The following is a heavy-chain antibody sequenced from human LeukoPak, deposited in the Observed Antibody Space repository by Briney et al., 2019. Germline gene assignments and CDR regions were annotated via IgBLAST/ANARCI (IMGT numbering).Heavy chain of an antibody. V-gene: IGHV3-73*01. J-gene: IGHJ5*02. CDR3: ARQKGDSSSGLFDP. Sequence: PGGSLRLSCAASGFTFSGSPMHWVRQASGKGLEWVGRIRSKANSYATAYAASVKGRFTISRDDSKNMAYLQMNSLKTEDTAVYYCARQKGDSSSGLFDPWGQGTLVTVSS. CDR2: IRSKANSYAT. CDR1: GFTFSGSP. D-gene: IGHD6-6*01.